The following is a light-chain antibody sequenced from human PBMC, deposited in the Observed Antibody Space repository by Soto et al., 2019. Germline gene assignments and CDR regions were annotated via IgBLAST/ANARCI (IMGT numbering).Light chain of an antibody. CDR1: SSDIGDYKY. CDR3: SSYTDSSFVI. Sequence: QSALTQPASVSGSPGQSITISCTGTSSDIGDYKYVSLYKQHPGKAPNLMIYDVSNRPSGVSNRFSGSKSGNTASLTISGLQAEDEADYYCSSYTDSSFVIFGGGTKVTVL. CDR2: DVS. V-gene: IGLV2-14*03. J-gene: IGLJ2*01.